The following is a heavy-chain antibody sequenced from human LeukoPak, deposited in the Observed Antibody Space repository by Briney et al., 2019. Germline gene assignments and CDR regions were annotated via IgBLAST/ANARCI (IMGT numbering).Heavy chain of an antibody. V-gene: IGHV4-39*07. CDR3: ARRYCSSTSCYASQYYYYGMDV. J-gene: IGHJ6*02. Sequence: SETLSPTCTVSGGSISSSSYYWGWIRQPPGKGLEWIGSIYYSGSTYYNPSLKSRVTISVDTSKNQFSLKLSSVTAADTAVYYCARRYCSSTSCYASQYYYYGMDVWGQGTTVTVSS. CDR2: IYYSGST. D-gene: IGHD2-2*01. CDR1: GGSISSSSYY.